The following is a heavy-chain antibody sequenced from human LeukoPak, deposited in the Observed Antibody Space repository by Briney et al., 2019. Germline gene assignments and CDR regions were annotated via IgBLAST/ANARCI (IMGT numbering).Heavy chain of an antibody. V-gene: IGHV3-11*04. J-gene: IGHJ4*02. Sequence: PGGSLRLSCAASGFTFSDYYMSWIRQAPGKGLEWVSYISSSGSTIYYADSVKGRFTISRDNAKNSLYLQMNSLRAEDTAVYYCARVRGFGMVSFTLGYWGQGTLVTVSS. CDR2: ISSSGSTI. CDR3: ARVRGFGMVSFTLGY. CDR1: GFTFSDYY. D-gene: IGHD3-3*01.